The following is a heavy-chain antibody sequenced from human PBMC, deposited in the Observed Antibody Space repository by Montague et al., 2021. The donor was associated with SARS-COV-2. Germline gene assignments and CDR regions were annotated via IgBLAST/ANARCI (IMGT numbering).Heavy chain of an antibody. D-gene: IGHD6-13*01. J-gene: IGHJ6*04. V-gene: IGHV4-59*01. Sequence: SETLSLTCTVSGGSISRYYWSWIRQPPGKGLEWVGYIYYSRGATYNPSLKSRLTMSVHTSENQLSLKLSSVTAADTAVYYCARLPSSWDYYYYYGLDVWGTLTPV. CDR3: ARLPSSWDYYYYYGLDV. CDR2: IYYSRGA. CDR1: GGSISRYY.